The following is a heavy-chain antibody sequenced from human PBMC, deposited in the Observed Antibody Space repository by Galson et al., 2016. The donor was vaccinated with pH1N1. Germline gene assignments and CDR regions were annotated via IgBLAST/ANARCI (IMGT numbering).Heavy chain of an antibody. CDR2: IFYSGST. CDR3: ARGVSVAGTPQLDY. V-gene: IGHV4-31*03. D-gene: IGHD6-19*01. Sequence: TLSLTCTVSGGSISSGGYYWSWIRQHPGKGLEWIGYIFYSGSTYYNPSLKSRVTISVDTSKNQFSLKLISVTAADTAVDYCARGVSVAGTPQLDYWGQGTLVTVSS. J-gene: IGHJ4*02. CDR1: GGSISSGGYY.